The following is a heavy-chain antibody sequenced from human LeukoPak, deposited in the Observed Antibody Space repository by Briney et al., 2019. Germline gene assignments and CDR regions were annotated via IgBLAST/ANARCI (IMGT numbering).Heavy chain of an antibody. D-gene: IGHD3-3*01. CDR1: GFTFSSYA. CDR3: AKADYYDFWSGYFDY. V-gene: IGHV3-23*01. J-gene: IGHJ4*02. CDR2: ISGSGGST. Sequence: PGASLRLSCAASGFTFSSYAMSWVRPAPGKGREWGSAISGSGGSTYYADSVKGPFTISRDNSKNTLYLEMNSLRAEDTAVYYCAKADYYDFWSGYFDYWGQGTLVTVSS.